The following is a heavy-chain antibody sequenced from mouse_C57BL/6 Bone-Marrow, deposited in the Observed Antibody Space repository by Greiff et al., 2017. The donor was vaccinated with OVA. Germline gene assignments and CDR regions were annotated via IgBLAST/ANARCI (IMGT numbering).Heavy chain of an antibody. CDR1: GFTFSDYY. Sequence: EVQVVESEGGLVQPGSSMKLSCTASGFTFSDYYMAWVRQVPEKGLEWVANINYDGSSTYYLDSLKSRFIISRDNAKNILYLQMSSLKSEDTATYYCARGRYYGSSGDYFDYWGQGTTLTVSS. CDR2: INYDGSST. D-gene: IGHD1-1*01. CDR3: ARGRYYGSSGDYFDY. V-gene: IGHV5-16*01. J-gene: IGHJ2*01.